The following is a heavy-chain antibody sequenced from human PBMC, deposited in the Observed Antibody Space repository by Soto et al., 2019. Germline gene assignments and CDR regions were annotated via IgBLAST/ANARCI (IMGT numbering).Heavy chain of an antibody. CDR2: IWYDGSNK. D-gene: IGHD2-21*02. V-gene: IGHV3-33*01. Sequence: GGSLRLSCAASGFSFSSYDIHWVRQAPGKGLEWVAVIWYDGSNKYYADSVKGRFIISRDNSKNTLYLQMNSLRADDTAVYYCARANCGGDCYSWDYYYGMDVWGQGTTVTVSS. CDR3: ARANCGGDCYSWDYYYGMDV. J-gene: IGHJ6*02. CDR1: GFSFSSYD.